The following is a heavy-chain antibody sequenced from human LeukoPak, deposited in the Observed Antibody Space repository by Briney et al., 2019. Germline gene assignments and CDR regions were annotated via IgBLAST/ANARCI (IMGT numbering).Heavy chain of an antibody. Sequence: SETLSLTCTVSGYSISSGYYWGWIRQPPGKGLEWIRSIYHGGSTYYNPSLKSRVTISVDTSKNQFSLKLSSVTAADTAVYYCASIAAAGQYYFDYWGQGTLVTVSS. CDR1: GYSISSGYY. J-gene: IGHJ4*02. V-gene: IGHV4-38-2*02. CDR2: IYHGGST. D-gene: IGHD6-13*01. CDR3: ASIAAAGQYYFDY.